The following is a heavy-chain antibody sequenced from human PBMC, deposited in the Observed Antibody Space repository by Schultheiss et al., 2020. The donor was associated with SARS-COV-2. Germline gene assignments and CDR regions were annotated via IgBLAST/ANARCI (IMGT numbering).Heavy chain of an antibody. J-gene: IGHJ4*02. CDR3: AKASSYGFLVVDY. V-gene: IGHV3-23*01. CDR1: GFRFSSYA. D-gene: IGHD2-2*01. Sequence: GGSLRLSCAASGFRFSSYAMNWVRQAPGKGLEWVSGIRGSGGSTYYADSVKGRFTISRDNSKNTLYLQMNSLRAEDTAVYYCAKASSYGFLVVDYWGQGTLVTVSS. CDR2: IRGSGGST.